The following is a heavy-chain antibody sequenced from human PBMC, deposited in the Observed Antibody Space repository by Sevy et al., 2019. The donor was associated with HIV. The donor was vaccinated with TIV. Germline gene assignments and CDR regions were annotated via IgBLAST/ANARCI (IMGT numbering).Heavy chain of an antibody. V-gene: IGHV2-5*02. D-gene: IGHD3-10*01. CDR3: AHLPHYYSNYYFDY. Sequence: SAPTLVNPTQTLTLTCTFSGFSLTTTGVGVGWIRQPPGKALEYLAVIYWDDDKRYSPSLRSRLTITKDTSKNQVVLSMANVDPVDTATYYCAHLPHYYSNYYFDYWGQGTLVTVSS. CDR2: IYWDDDK. CDR1: GFSLTTTGVG. J-gene: IGHJ4*02.